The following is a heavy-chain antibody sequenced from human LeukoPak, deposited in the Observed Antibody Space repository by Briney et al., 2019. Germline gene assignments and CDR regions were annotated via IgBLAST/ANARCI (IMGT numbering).Heavy chain of an antibody. J-gene: IGHJ4*02. D-gene: IGHD6-6*01. CDR1: GFTFSSYW. Sequence: PGGSLRLSCAASGFTFSSYWMSWVRQAPGKGLEWVANIKQDGSEKYYVDSVKGRFTISRDNAKNSLYLQMNSLRAEDTAVYYCARGRDAGAYSSSSRSVFNFDYWGQGTLVTISS. V-gene: IGHV3-7*01. CDR3: ARGRDAGAYSSSSRSVFNFDY. CDR2: IKQDGSEK.